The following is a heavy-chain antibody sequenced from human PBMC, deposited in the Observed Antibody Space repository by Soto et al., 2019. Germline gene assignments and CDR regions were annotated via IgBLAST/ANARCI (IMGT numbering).Heavy chain of an antibody. CDR2: INTNERST. V-gene: IGHV3-74*01. CDR1: GFTFRSSV. CDR3: ARDKGGLDD. J-gene: IGHJ4*02. Sequence: PGRPLRLYAPARGFTFRSSVLRCLRQAPETGLVWGSRINTNERSTSYADSVQGRFTISRDNAKNTLYLQINSLRAEDTAVYYCARDKGGLDDWGQGT. D-gene: IGHD3-16*01.